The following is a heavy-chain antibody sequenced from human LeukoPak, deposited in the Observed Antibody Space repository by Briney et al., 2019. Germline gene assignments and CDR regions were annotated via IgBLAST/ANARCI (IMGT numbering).Heavy chain of an antibody. J-gene: IGHJ3*02. D-gene: IGHD3-10*01. CDR2: ISWNSGNI. CDR3: ARDSRVIWFGELFPSSLDAFDI. V-gene: IGHV3-9*01. Sequence: PGRSLRLSCAASGFTFDDYAMYWVRQAPGKGLEWVSGISWNSGNIAYADSVKGRFTISRDNAENSLYLQMNSLRAEDTAVYYCARDSRVIWFGELFPSSLDAFDIWGQGTMVTVSS. CDR1: GFTFDDYA.